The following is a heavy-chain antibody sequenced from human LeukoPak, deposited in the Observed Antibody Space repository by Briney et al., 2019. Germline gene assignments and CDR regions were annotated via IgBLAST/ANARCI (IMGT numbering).Heavy chain of an antibody. CDR1: GFTFSSYA. J-gene: IGHJ3*02. Sequence: QPGGSLRLSCAASGFTFSSYAMSWVRQAPGKGLEWVSAISGGGGSTYYADSVKGRFTISRDNSKNTLYLQMNCLRAEDTAVYYCAKDFGYEDGYNLDSGAFDIWGQGTMVTVPS. D-gene: IGHD5-24*01. CDR3: AKDFGYEDGYNLDSGAFDI. CDR2: ISGGGGST. V-gene: IGHV3-23*01.